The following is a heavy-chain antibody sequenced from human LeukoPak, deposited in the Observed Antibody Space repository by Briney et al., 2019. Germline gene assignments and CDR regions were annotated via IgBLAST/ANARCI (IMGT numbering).Heavy chain of an antibody. CDR1: GFTFSNAW. Sequence: KPGGSLRLSCAASGFTFSNAWMSWVRQAPGKGLEWVGRIKSKTDGGTTDYAAPVKGRFTISRDDSKNTLYLQMNSLKTEDTAVYYCTTDFSDGNSEVRFDYWGQGTLVTVSS. CDR2: IKSKTDGGTT. V-gene: IGHV3-15*01. CDR3: TTDFSDGNSEVRFDY. J-gene: IGHJ4*02. D-gene: IGHD4-23*01.